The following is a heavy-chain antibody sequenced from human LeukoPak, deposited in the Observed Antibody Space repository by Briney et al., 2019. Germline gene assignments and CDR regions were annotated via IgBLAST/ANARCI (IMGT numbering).Heavy chain of an antibody. J-gene: IGHJ4*02. V-gene: IGHV3-7*05. Sequence: GGSLRLSCAASGFTFSTFWMSWVRQATGKGLEWVANIKQDGSEKYYVDSVKGRFTISRDNAKNSLYLQMNSLRAEDTAVYYCARDRGSQDYWGQGTLVTVSS. D-gene: IGHD3-10*01. CDR1: GFTFSTFW. CDR3: ARDRGSQDY. CDR2: IKQDGSEK.